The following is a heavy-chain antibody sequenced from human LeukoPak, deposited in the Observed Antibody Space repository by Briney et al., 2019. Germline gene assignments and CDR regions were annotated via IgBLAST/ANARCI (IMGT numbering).Heavy chain of an antibody. V-gene: IGHV6-1*01. D-gene: IGHD7-27*01. CDR2: TYYRSKWYN. CDR1: GDSVSSNSAA. Sequence: SQTLSLTCAISGDSVSSNSAAWNWVRQSPSRGLEWLARTYYRSKWYNDYAASVKSRISIDPDTSKNQFSLQLISVTPEDTAVYYCARGGLGDYWGQGTLVTVSS. CDR3: ARGGLGDY. J-gene: IGHJ4*02.